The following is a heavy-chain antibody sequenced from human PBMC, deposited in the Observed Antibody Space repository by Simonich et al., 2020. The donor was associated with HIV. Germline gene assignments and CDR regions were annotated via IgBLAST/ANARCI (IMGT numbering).Heavy chain of an antibody. CDR3: ARGFYQRLYYFDY. CDR1: GGSFSGYY. CDR2: INHSGCT. Sequence: QVQLQQWGAGLLKPSETLSLTCAVYGGSFSGYYWSWIRRPPGKGLGWIGEINHSGCTHYNPALKSRVTISVDTAKNQFSLKLSSVTAADTAVYYCARGFYQRLYYFDYWGQGTLVTVSS. J-gene: IGHJ4*02. D-gene: IGHD2-2*01. V-gene: IGHV4-34*01.